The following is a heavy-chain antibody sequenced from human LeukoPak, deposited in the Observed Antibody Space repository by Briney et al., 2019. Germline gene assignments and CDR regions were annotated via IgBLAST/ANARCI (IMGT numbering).Heavy chain of an antibody. Sequence: SETLSLTCTVCGGSISRSSYYWGWIRKPPGKGLEWIGSFYYSGSTYYNPSLKSRVTISVDTSTNQSSLQLSSVTAADAAVYYCATVFEGDSSGSDAFDIWGQGTMVTVSS. CDR2: FYYSGST. CDR3: ATVFEGDSSGSDAFDI. J-gene: IGHJ3*02. V-gene: IGHV4-39*07. D-gene: IGHD3-22*01. CDR1: GGSISRSSYY.